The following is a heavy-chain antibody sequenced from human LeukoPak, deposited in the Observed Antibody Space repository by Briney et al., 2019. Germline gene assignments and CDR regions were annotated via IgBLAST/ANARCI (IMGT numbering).Heavy chain of an antibody. D-gene: IGHD2-21*02. J-gene: IGHJ4*02. Sequence: PGGSLRLSCAASGFTFSSYWMSWVRQAPGKGMEWVAKIKQDGGEKYYVDSVKGRFTISRDNAKNSLYLQMNSLRAEDTAVYYCARDVAVAAMGDWGQGTLVTVSS. CDR2: IKQDGGEK. CDR3: ARDVAVAAMGD. V-gene: IGHV3-7*04. CDR1: GFTFSSYW.